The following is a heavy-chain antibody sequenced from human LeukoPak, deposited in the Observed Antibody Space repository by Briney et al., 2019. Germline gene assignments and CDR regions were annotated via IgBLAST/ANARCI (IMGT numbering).Heavy chain of an antibody. D-gene: IGHD3-22*01. V-gene: IGHV4-39*07. CDR1: GGSITSSSYY. J-gene: IGHJ3*02. CDR2: VYYSGNS. Sequence: SETLSLTCTVSGGSITSSSYYWGWIRQPPGKGLEWIGSVYYSGNSYNNPSLKSRVTLSVDTSKNQFSLKLSSVTAADTAVYYCARSRLDYYDSSGYYLIGAFDIWGQGTMVTVSS. CDR3: ARSRLDYYDSSGYYLIGAFDI.